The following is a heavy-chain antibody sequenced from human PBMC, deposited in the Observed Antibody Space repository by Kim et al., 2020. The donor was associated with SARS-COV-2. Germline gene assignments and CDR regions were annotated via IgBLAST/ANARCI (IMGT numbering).Heavy chain of an antibody. J-gene: IGHJ4*02. CDR3: ARPGGGWGWNYPAYFDY. CDR1: GGSISSSSYY. CDR2: IYYSGST. V-gene: IGHV4-39*01. D-gene: IGHD1-7*01. Sequence: SETLSLTCTVSGGSISSSSYYWGWIRQPPGKGLEWIGSIYYSGSTYYNPSLKSRVTISVDTSKNQFSLKLSSVTAADTAVYYCARPGGGWGWNYPAYFDYWGQGTLVTVSS.